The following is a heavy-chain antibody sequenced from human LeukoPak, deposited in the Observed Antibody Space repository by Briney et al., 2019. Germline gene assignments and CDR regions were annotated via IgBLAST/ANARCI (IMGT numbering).Heavy chain of an antibody. Sequence: RASETLSLTCTVSGASIGSFYWVWIRQPAGKGREGIGGLYNGGDTNYSPCLRSRVTMPVDTSKNQFSLKLKSVTAADTAVYYCARGVEASGVGFYAFDIWGQGTMVTVSS. J-gene: IGHJ3*02. D-gene: IGHD6-13*01. V-gene: IGHV4-4*07. CDR2: LYNGGDT. CDR1: GASIGSFY. CDR3: ARGVEASGVGFYAFDI.